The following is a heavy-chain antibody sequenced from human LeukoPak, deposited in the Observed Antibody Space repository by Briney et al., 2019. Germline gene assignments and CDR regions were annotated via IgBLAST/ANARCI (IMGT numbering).Heavy chain of an antibody. V-gene: IGHV4-59*01. Sequence: PSETLSLTCTVSGGSFGNYYWSWIRQPPGKGLEWIGYIYDSGTTNYNPSLKSRVTISVDTSKNQFSLKLSSATAADTAVYYCARDFSAAFDIWGQGTMVTVSS. CDR1: GGSFGNYY. CDR3: ARDFSAAFDI. CDR2: IYDSGTT. D-gene: IGHD2/OR15-2a*01. J-gene: IGHJ3*02.